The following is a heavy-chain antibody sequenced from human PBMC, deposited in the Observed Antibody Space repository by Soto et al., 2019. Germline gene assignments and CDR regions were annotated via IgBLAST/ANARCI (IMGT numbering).Heavy chain of an antibody. CDR1: GGSISSGGYY. D-gene: IGHD2-21*01. V-gene: IGHV4-39*01. CDR2: IYYSGST. J-gene: IGHJ4*02. Sequence: TSETLSLTCTVSGGSISSGGYYWSWIRQHPGKGLEWIGYIYYSGSTYYNPSLESRLTMSVDTSKNQFSLKLSSATAADTAVYYCTTSRVIALADYCGQGTLVTVSS. CDR3: TTSRVIALADY.